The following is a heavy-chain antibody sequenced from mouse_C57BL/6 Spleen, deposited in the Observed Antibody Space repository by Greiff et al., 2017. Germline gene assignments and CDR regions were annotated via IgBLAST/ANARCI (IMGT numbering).Heavy chain of an antibody. CDR1: GYTFTSYW. J-gene: IGHJ4*01. V-gene: IGHV1-52*01. Sequence: VKLQQPGAELVRPGSSVKLSCKASGYTFTSYWMHWVKQRPIQGLEWIGNIDPSDSETHYNQKFKDKATLTVDKSSSTAYMQLSSLTSEDSAVYYCARGRSNFYAMDYWGQGTSVTVSS. CDR3: ARGRSNFYAMDY. D-gene: IGHD2-5*01. CDR2: IDPSDSET.